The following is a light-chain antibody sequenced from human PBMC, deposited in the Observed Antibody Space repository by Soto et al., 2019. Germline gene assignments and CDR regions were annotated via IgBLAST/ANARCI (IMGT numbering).Light chain of an antibody. J-gene: IGLJ2*01. CDR1: SNDIGGYNY. CDR2: DVT. CDR3: SSYASGSTLVV. V-gene: IGLV2-14*01. Sequence: QSALTQPASVSGSPGQSITISCTGTSNDIGGYNYVSWYQHHPGKAPQLMIYDVTNRPSGVSNRFSGSKSGNTASLTISGLQAEDEADYFCSSYASGSTLVVFGGGTKVTVL.